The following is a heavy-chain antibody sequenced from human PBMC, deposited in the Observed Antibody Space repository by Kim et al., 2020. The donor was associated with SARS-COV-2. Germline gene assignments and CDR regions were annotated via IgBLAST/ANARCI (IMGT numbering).Heavy chain of an antibody. CDR2: ISGSGGGT. Sequence: GGSLRLSCAASGFTFTNSAMTWVRQAPGKGLEWVSAISGSGGGTYYAASVKGRFTISRDNSKNPLNLQMKSLSAEDTALFYCAKGRSTNWTDFDYWGHG. D-gene: IGHD1-20*01. CDR1: GFTFTNSA. J-gene: IGHJ4*01. V-gene: IGHV3-23*01. CDR3: AKGRSTNWTDFDY.